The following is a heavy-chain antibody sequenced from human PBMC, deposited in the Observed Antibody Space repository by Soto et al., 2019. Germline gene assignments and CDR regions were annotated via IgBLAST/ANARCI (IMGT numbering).Heavy chain of an antibody. V-gene: IGHV1-24*01. CDR1: GYTLTELS. J-gene: IGHJ3*02. D-gene: IGHD6-13*01. Sequence: ASVKVSCKVSGYTLTELSMHWVRQAPGKGLEWMGGFDPEDGETIYAQKFQGRVTMTEDTSTDTAYMELSRLRSDDTAVYYCARDKSSSWYGAFDIWGQGTMVTV. CDR2: FDPEDGET. CDR3: ARDKSSSWYGAFDI.